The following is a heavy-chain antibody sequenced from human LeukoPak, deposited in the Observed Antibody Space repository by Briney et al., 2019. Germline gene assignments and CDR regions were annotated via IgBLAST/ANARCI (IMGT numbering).Heavy chain of an antibody. Sequence: ASVKVSCKVSGYTLTELSMHLVRQAPGKGLEWMGGFDPEDGETIYAQKFQGGVTMTEDTSTDTAYVELSSLRSEDTAVYYCATRLTMIVVGAFDYWGQGTLVTVSS. V-gene: IGHV1-24*01. CDR3: ATRLTMIVVGAFDY. CDR2: FDPEDGET. D-gene: IGHD3-22*01. J-gene: IGHJ4*02. CDR1: GYTLTELS.